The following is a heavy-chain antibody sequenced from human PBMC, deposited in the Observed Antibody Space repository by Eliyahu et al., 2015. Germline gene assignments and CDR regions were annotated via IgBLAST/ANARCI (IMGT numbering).Heavy chain of an antibody. CDR1: GFTFDDYA. CDR2: ISWNSGSI. Sequence: EVQLVESGGGLVQPGRSLRLSCAAXGFTFDDYAMHWVRQAPGKGLEWVSGISWNSGSIGYADSVKGRFTISRDNAKNSLYLQMNSLRAEDTALYYCAKGLRELLLDAFDIWGQGTMVTVSS. CDR3: AKGLRELLLDAFDI. V-gene: IGHV3-9*01. D-gene: IGHD1-26*01. J-gene: IGHJ3*02.